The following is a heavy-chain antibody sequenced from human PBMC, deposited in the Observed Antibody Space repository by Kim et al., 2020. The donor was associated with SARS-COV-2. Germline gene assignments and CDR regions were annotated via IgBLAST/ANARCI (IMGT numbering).Heavy chain of an antibody. D-gene: IGHD3-22*01. Sequence: GGSLRLSCAASGFTFSSYAMSWVRQAPGKGLEWVSAISGSGGSTYYADSVKGRFTISRDNSKNTLYLQMNSLRAEDTAVYYCAKRDGITMIVVVIDLHFDCLGQGTLVTVSS. CDR1: GFTFSSYA. J-gene: IGHJ4*02. CDR2: ISGSGGST. V-gene: IGHV3-23*01. CDR3: AKRDGITMIVVVIDLHFDC.